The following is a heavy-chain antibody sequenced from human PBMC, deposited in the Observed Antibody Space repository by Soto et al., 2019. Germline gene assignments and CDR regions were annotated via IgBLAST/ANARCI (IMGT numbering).Heavy chain of an antibody. Sequence: GGSLRLSCAASGFTGSSNYMSWVRQAPGKGLEWVSVIYSGGSTYYADSVKGRFIISRDDSKNTLFLQMNSLRAEDTAVYYCATAKLLLPWLFDYWGQGTLVTVSS. CDR1: GFTGSSNY. D-gene: IGHD2-15*01. V-gene: IGHV3-66*01. CDR3: ATAKLLLPWLFDY. J-gene: IGHJ4*02. CDR2: IYSGGST.